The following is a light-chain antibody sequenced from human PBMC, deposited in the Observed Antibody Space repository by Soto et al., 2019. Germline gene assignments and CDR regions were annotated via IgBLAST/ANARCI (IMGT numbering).Light chain of an antibody. CDR3: CSYTRSSTFWV. Sequence: QSVLTQPASVSGSPGQSITISCTGTSSDVGGYKYVSWYQQHPGKAPKLIIYDVSNRPSGVSNRFSGSKSGNTASLTISGLQAEDEADYYCCSYTRSSTFWVFGGGTKVTVL. CDR1: SSDVGGYKY. J-gene: IGLJ3*02. CDR2: DVS. V-gene: IGLV2-14*01.